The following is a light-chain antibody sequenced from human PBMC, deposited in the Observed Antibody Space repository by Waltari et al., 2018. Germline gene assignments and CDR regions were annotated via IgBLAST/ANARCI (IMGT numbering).Light chain of an antibody. V-gene: IGKV3-20*01. CDR1: QTIDSNY. CDR3: QQYSSSLSLT. J-gene: IGKJ4*01. CDR2: GAS. Sequence: EIVLTQSPGTLSWSPGERATLSGRASQTIDSNYLAWYQQKPGQAPRLLIYGASSRATGIPDTFSGSGSGTDFTLTISRLEPEDFAVYFCQQYSSSLSLTFGGGTKVENK.